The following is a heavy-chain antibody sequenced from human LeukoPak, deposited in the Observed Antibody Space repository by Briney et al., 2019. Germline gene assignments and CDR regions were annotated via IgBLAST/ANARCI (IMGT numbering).Heavy chain of an antibody. V-gene: IGHV3-23*01. J-gene: IGHJ4*02. CDR3: AKSSPYSATYFDY. Sequence: PAGSLRLSCAASEFTFNSYAMSWVRQAPGKGLEWVSAISGGGANTYYADSVKGRFTISRDNSKNTLYLQMNSLRAEDTAVYYCAKSSPYSATYFDYWGQGTLVTVSS. CDR1: EFTFNSYA. CDR2: ISGGGANT. D-gene: IGHD1-26*01.